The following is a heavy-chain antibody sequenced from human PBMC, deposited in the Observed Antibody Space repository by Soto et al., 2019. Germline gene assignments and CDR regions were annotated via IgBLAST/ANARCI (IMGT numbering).Heavy chain of an antibody. CDR1: GGSFSGYY. V-gene: IGHV4-34*01. Sequence: SETLSLTCAVYGGSFSGYYWSWIRQPPGKGLEWIGEINHSGSTNYNPSLKSRVTISVDTSKNQFSLKLSSVTAADTAVYYCERANPRAFDSWGQGTMVTVSS. CDR2: INHSGST. J-gene: IGHJ3*02. CDR3: ERANPRAFDS.